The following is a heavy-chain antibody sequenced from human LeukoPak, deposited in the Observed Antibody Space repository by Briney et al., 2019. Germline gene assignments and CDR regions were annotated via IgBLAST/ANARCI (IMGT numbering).Heavy chain of an antibody. Sequence: GGSLRLPCAASKYTFRDYYMSWVRQAPGKGLEWIAYISSNGRTIYYADSVRGRFTISRDNDKSSMYLLMNSLRVDDTAVYYCVRDSPRVRGWFDPWGQGTLVTVSS. J-gene: IGHJ5*02. CDR1: KYTFRDYY. CDR2: ISSNGRTI. D-gene: IGHD3-10*01. CDR3: VRDSPRVRGWFDP. V-gene: IGHV3-11*01.